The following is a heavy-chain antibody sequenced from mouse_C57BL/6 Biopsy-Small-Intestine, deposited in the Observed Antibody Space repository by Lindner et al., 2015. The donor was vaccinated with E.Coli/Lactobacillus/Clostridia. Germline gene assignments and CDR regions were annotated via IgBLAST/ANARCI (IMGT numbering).Heavy chain of an antibody. Sequence: SVKVSCKASGYTFSNYDINWLRQAPGQGPEWMGWMNPNSGNTGYAQNFQGRVTLTRNTSITTAYMELSSLRSEDAAMYYCARRGLVAGQNRGGDFVRTLDNWGQGTLVTVSS. CDR3: ARRGLVAGQNRGGDFVRTLDN. CDR2: MNPNSGNT. J-gene: IGHJ4*01. V-gene: IGHV1-84*02. CDR1: GYTFSNYD. D-gene: IGHD1-3*01.